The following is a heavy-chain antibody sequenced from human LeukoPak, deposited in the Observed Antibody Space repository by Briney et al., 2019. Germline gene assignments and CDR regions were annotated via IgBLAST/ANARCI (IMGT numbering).Heavy chain of an antibody. V-gene: IGHV3-33*01. J-gene: IGHJ1*01. D-gene: IGHD1-14*01. Sequence: PGGSLSLSCTASGVTISSYGLRWVRQAPGKGLEWVAVIWDDGSNEYYADSVKGRFTIFRDNRRNTLYLQMNSLRAEDTAVYSCARDDSGTQHLWGQGTLVTVSS. CDR3: ARDDSGTQHL. CDR1: GVTISSYG. CDR2: IWDDGSNE.